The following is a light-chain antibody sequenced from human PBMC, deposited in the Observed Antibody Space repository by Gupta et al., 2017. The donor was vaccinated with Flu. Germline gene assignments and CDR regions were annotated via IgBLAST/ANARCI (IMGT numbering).Light chain of an antibody. CDR3: QTRHHWSRT. Sequence: EIVLTQSPVTLSLSPGEGATLSCRASQSISNDLAGYQQKPGKAPRILIYDASNRANGIPVRCSGSGSGIDGTPTISSLEPEDAAVDYCQTRHHWSRTFGQGTMVEIK. J-gene: IGKJ1*01. CDR1: QSISND. V-gene: IGKV3-11*01. CDR2: DAS.